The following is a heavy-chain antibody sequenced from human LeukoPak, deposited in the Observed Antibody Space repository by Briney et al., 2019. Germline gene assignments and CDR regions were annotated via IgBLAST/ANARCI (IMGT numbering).Heavy chain of an antibody. CDR2: IDQEGDVK. J-gene: IGHJ4*02. CDR1: GFTFSNHW. D-gene: IGHD5-12*01. CDR3: ARHVPRGRSDFDC. Sequence: GGSLRLSCAASGFTFSNHWMAWVSQTPGKGPEWVANIDQEGDVKSYAESVKLRFTVSIDNDRASVDLKMNSLRAEDTAIYYCARHVPRGRSDFDCWGQGVMVTVS. V-gene: IGHV3-7*01.